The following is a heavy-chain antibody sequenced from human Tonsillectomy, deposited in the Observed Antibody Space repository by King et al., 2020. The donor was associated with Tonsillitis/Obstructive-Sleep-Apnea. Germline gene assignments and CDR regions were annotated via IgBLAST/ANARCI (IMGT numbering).Heavy chain of an antibody. J-gene: IGHJ4*02. CDR2: IYWYEDK. V-gene: IGHV2-5*01. CDR1: GFSLSTSGVG. Sequence: TLKESGPTLVKPTQTLTLTCTFSGFSLSTSGVGVGWIRQPPGKALAWLALIYWYEDKSYSPSLKIRLTITRDTSKNQVVLTMTNIDPVDTATYYCAHRPSATYFDYWGQGTLVTVSS. CDR3: AHRPSATYFDY.